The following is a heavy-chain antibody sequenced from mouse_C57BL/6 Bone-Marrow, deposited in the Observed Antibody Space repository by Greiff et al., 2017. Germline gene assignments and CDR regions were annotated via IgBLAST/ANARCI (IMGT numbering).Heavy chain of an antibody. D-gene: IGHD2-4*01. V-gene: IGHV1-64*01. J-gene: IGHJ4*01. CDR2: MHPNGGSP. CDR1: GYTFTNYW. Sequence: QVQLKQPGAELVKPGASVKLSCKASGYTFTNYWMHWVKQRPGQGLEWIGMMHPNGGSPDYNEKFKSEATLSVDKSSRTAYMELSSLTSEDSAVYYGARSYDYDDKSVDDWGQGTSVTVSS. CDR3: ARSYDYDDKSVDD.